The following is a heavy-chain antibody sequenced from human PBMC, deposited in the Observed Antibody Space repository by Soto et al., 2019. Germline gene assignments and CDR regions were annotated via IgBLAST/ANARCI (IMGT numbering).Heavy chain of an antibody. V-gene: IGHV3-21*01. CDR3: ARESEDLTSNFDY. Sequence: GGSLRLSCAASGFDFSNYVLNWVRQAPGKGLEWVSSISSTTNYIYYADSMKGRFTVSRDNAKNSVYLEMNSLSAEDTALYYCARESEDLTSNFDYWGQGTLVTVSS. CDR2: ISSTTNYI. J-gene: IGHJ4*02. CDR1: GFDFSNYV.